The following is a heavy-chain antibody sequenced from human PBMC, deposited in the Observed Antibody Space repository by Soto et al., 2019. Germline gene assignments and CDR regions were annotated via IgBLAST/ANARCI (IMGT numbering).Heavy chain of an antibody. CDR2: IIPIFNTA. Sequence: QEQLVQSGAEVKKPGSSVKVSCKVSGGTFNTFAISWVRQAPGQGLEWMGGIIPIFNTAKYAQKFQGRVTITADKSTTPVHMELSRLRSEDTAVYYCARQTVSSGWHYGNWFDPWGQGTLVTVSS. D-gene: IGHD6-19*01. CDR1: GGTFNTFA. CDR3: ARQTVSSGWHYGNWFDP. V-gene: IGHV1-69*06. J-gene: IGHJ5*02.